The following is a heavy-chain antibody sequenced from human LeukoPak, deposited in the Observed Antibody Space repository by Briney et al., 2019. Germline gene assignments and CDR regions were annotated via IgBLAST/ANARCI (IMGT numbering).Heavy chain of an antibody. CDR2: ISGSGGST. V-gene: IGHV3-23*01. CDR3: AKDRDGYYDSSGYWT. J-gene: IGHJ5*02. CDR1: GFTFSSYA. D-gene: IGHD3-22*01. Sequence: GGSLRLSCAASGFTFSSYAMSWVRQAPGKGLEWVSAISGSGGSTYYADSVKGRFTISRDNSKNTLYLQMNSLRAEDTAVYYCAKDRDGYYDSSGYWTCGQGTLVTVSS.